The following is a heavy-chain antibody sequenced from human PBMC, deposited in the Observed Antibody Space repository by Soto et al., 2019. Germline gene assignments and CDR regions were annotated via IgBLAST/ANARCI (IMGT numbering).Heavy chain of an antibody. Sequence: EVQLVESGGGLVKPGESLRLACAGSGFSFRSYSFNWVRQAPGKGLEWVSSVSNGGSYTYYADSVKGRFTISRDNAENSAFLQMNSLRAEDTAVYYCSRDWDHMGVWGKGTTVTVS. CDR1: GFSFRSYS. CDR3: SRDWDHMGV. D-gene: IGHD1-26*01. CDR2: VSNGGSYT. J-gene: IGHJ6*03. V-gene: IGHV3-21*01.